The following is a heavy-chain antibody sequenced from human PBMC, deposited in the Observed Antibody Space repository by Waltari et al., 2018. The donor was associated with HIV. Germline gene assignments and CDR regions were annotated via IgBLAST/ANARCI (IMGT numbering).Heavy chain of an antibody. CDR2: IKKDGSEK. J-gene: IGHJ4*02. D-gene: IGHD3-9*01. V-gene: IGHV3-7*01. CDR1: GFTLSSYW. Sequence: EVQLVESGGGLVQPGGSLRLSCAASGFTLSSYWTSWVRQAPGKGLEWLANIKKDGSEKYYVDSVKGRFTISRDNAKNPLYLQMNSLRAEDTAVYYCARDRHYDILTGSYFDYWGQGTLVTVSS. CDR3: ARDRHYDILTGSYFDY.